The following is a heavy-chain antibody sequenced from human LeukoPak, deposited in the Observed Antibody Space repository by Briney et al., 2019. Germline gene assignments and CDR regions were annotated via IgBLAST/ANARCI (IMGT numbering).Heavy chain of an antibody. CDR2: IKEDGSVK. CDR1: GFTFSNYW. CDR3: ARTLRGGGALDY. V-gene: IGHV3-7*03. Sequence: GGSLRLSCAASGFTFSNYWLNWVRQAPGKGLEWVANIKEDGSVKYYVDSVKGRFTISRDNAKNSLFLQMNSLRAEDTAVYYCARTLRGGGALDYWGQGTLVTVSS. J-gene: IGHJ4*02. D-gene: IGHD3-16*01.